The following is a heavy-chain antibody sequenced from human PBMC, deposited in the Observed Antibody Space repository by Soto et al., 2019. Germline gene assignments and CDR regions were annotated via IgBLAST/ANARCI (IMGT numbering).Heavy chain of an antibody. J-gene: IGHJ3*02. V-gene: IGHV1-58*02. CDR3: ATDYYDSSGIPLDI. CDR2: IVVGSGNT. D-gene: IGHD3-22*01. Sequence: SVKVSCKASGFTFTSSAMQWVRQARGQRLEWIGWIVVGSGNTNYAQKFQERVTITRDMSTSTAYMELSSLRSEDTAVYYCATDYYDSSGIPLDIWGQGTMVTVSS. CDR1: GFTFTSSA.